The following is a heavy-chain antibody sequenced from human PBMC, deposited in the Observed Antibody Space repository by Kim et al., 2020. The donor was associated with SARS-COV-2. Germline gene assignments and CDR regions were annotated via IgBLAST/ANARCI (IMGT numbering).Heavy chain of an antibody. CDR1: GYTFTSYD. CDR3: ARAEEGSGWNDY. J-gene: IGHJ4*02. CDR2: MNPNSGNT. D-gene: IGHD6-19*01. V-gene: IGHV1-8*01. Sequence: ASVKVSCKASGYTFTSYDINWVRQATGQGLEWMGWMNPNSGNTGYAQKFQGRVTMTRNTSISTAYMELSSLRSEDTAVYYCARAEEGSGWNDYWGQGTLVTVSS.